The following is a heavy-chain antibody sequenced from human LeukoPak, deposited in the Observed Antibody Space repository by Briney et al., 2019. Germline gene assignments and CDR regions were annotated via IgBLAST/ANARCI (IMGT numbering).Heavy chain of an antibody. CDR2: IISHGGST. CDR1: GFTFSGYT. CDR3: ARITMGATSANFYHLFLDA. J-gene: IGHJ6*04. V-gene: IGHV3-64*02. D-gene: IGHD3-3*01. Sequence: PGGSLRLSCAASGFTFSGYTLHWVRQAPGKGLEYVSAIISHGGSTHYADSVKGRLTVSRDNSKNTLYLQMDSLRAEDMSVYYCARITMGATSANFYHLFLDAWGKGTTVTVSS.